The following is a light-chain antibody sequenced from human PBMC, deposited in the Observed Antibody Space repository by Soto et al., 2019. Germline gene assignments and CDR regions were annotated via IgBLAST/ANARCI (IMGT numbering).Light chain of an antibody. V-gene: IGKV3D-15*01. Sequence: EIVMTQSPATLSVSPGERATLSCRASQSVSSNLAWYQQKPGQAPRLLIYGASTRATGIPARFSGSGSGTEFTFTISSLQSEDFAVYYCQQYNNWPFPFGPGTKVDIK. CDR1: QSVSSN. CDR2: GAS. J-gene: IGKJ3*01. CDR3: QQYNNWPFP.